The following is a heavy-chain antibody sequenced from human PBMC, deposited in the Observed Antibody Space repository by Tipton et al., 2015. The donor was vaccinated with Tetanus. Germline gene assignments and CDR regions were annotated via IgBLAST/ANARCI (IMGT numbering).Heavy chain of an antibody. CDR3: ARRVYDSEETRIDY. Sequence: QLVQSGAEVKKPGASVKVSCKASGYTFTSYDINWVRQATGQGLEWMGWMNPNSGNTGYAQKFQGRVTMTRNTSISTAYMELSSLRSEDTAVYYGARRVYDSEETRIDYWGQGTLVTVSS. D-gene: IGHD3-22*01. CDR2: MNPNSGNT. V-gene: IGHV1-8*01. J-gene: IGHJ4*02. CDR1: GYTFTSYD.